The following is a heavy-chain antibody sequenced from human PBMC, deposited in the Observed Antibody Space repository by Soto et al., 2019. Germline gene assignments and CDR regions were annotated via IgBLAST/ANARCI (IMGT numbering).Heavy chain of an antibody. V-gene: IGHV4-59*01. CDR1: GRSMSRNY. CDR3: ASYRGALYFES. Sequence: PSETLSRTCSVSGRSMSRNYWSWIRQSPDKGLEWLGYVFYGGTDYNPSLGGRVSMSVETSKSQFSLKLTSVTVADTAVYYCASYRGALYFESWGPGILVTVSS. J-gene: IGHJ4*02. CDR2: VFYGGT. D-gene: IGHD3-16*01.